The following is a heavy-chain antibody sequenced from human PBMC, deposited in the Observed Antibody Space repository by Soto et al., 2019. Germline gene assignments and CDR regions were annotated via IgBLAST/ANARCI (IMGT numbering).Heavy chain of an antibody. CDR2: IIPIFGTA. J-gene: IGHJ4*02. V-gene: IGHV1-69*01. Sequence: QVQLVQSGAEVKTPGSSVKVSCKASGGIFTRYDIRWVRQAPGQGLEWMGAIIPIFGTANYAQKFQGRVTITADATTSTAYMELSSLRSDDTAMYYCAINEGRDVSTFDYWGQGTLVTVSS. CDR1: GGIFTRYD. CDR3: AINEGRDVSTFDY. D-gene: IGHD3-10*02.